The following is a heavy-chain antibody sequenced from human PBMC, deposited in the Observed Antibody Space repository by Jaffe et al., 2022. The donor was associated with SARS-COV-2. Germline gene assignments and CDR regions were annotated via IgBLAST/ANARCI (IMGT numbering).Heavy chain of an antibody. CDR2: IRSNPYGGTA. V-gene: IGHV3-49*05. CDR1: GFTFGDYV. Sequence: EVQLVESGGGLVKPGRSLRLSCKGSGFTFGDYVVSWFRQVPGKGLEWVGLIRSNPYGGTAEYAASVKGRFSISREDSESAAYLQMDSLNTEDTAMYYCARITPTPLYCIGTSCSLWGQGTLVTVSS. J-gene: IGHJ4*02. D-gene: IGHD2-2*01. CDR3: ARITPTPLYCIGTSCSL.